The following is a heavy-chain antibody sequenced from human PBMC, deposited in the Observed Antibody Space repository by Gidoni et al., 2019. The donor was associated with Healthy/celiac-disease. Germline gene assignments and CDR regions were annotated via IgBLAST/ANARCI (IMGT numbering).Heavy chain of an antibody. D-gene: IGHD2-2*01. CDR1: GGSISSGDYY. J-gene: IGHJ4*02. CDR2: IYYSGST. CDR3: ARGGVEEDIVVVPAGRTAAQGNYFDY. Sequence: QVQLQESGPGLVKPSQTLSLTCTVSGGSISSGDYYWSWIRQPPGKGLEWIGYIYYSGSTYYNPSLKSQVTISVDTSKNQFSLKLSSVTAADTAVYYCARGGVEEDIVVVPAGRTAAQGNYFDYWGQGTLVTVSS. V-gene: IGHV4-30-4*01.